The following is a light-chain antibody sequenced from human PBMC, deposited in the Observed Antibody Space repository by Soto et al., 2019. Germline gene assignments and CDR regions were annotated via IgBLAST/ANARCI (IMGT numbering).Light chain of an antibody. CDR3: QQYNSWPRT. J-gene: IGKJ1*01. V-gene: IGKV3D-15*01. Sequence: EFVLTQSPATLSVSPGERATLSCLASQSVSSSYLAWYQQKPGQAPRLLIYGASSRATGIPDRFSGSGSGTDFTLTISSLQSEDFAVYYCQQYNSWPRTFGQGTKVDIK. CDR1: QSVSSSY. CDR2: GAS.